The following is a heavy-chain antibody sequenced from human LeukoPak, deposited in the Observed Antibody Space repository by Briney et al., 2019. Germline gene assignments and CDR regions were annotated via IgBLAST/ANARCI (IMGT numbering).Heavy chain of an antibody. CDR3: AREMATSKSDLDAFDI. J-gene: IGHJ3*02. CDR1: GFTFSSYE. V-gene: IGHV3-48*03. CDR2: ISSSGSTI. Sequence: GGSLRLSCAASGFTFSSYEMNWVRQAPGKGLEWVSYISSSGSTIYYADSVKGRFTISRDNAKNSLYLQMNSLRAEDTAVYYCAREMATSKSDLDAFDIWGQGTMVTVSS. D-gene: IGHD5-24*01.